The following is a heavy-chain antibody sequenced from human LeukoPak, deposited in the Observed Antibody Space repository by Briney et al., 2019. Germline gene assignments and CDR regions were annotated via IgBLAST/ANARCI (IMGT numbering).Heavy chain of an antibody. CDR2: IYYSGST. V-gene: IGHV4-39*07. CDR3: ASLSRDYDTSSYFLVY. D-gene: IGHD3-22*01. Sequence: SETLSLTCTVSGGSISSSSYYWGWIRQPPGKGLEWIGSIYYSGSTYYNPSLKSRVTISVDTSKNQFSLRLSSVTAADTAVYYCASLSRDYDTSSYFLVYWGQGTLVTVSS. J-gene: IGHJ4*02. CDR1: GGSISSSSYY.